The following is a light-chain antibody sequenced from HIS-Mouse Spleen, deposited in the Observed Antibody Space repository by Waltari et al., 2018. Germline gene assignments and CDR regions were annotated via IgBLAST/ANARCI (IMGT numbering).Light chain of an antibody. Sequence: QSALTQPASVSGSPGQSITISCTGTSSDVGSYNLVSWYQQHPGKALKLMSYEGSKRPSGVSNRFSGSKSGNTASLTISGLQAEDEADYYCCSYAGSSTYWVFGGGTKLTVL. CDR2: EGS. CDR3: CSYAGSSTYWV. CDR1: SSDVGSYNL. J-gene: IGLJ3*02. V-gene: IGLV2-23*01.